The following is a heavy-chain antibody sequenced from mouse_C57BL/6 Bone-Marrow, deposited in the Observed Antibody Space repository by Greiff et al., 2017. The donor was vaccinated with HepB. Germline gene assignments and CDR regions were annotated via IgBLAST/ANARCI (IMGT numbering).Heavy chain of an antibody. CDR2: IYPRSGNT. CDR3: ASRLYGSSYGYFDV. Sequence: VKLMESGAELARPGASVKLSCKASGYTFTSYGISWVKQRTGQGLEWIGEIYPRSGNTYYNEKFKGKATLTADKSSSTAYMELRSLTSEDSAVYFCASRLYGSSYGYFDVWGTGTTVTVSS. CDR1: GYTFTSYG. D-gene: IGHD1-1*01. J-gene: IGHJ1*03. V-gene: IGHV1-81*01.